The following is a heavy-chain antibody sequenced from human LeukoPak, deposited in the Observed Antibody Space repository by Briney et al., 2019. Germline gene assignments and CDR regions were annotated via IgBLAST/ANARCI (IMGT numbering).Heavy chain of an antibody. D-gene: IGHD6-13*01. CDR2: ISSSSSYI. CDR1: GFTFSSYS. J-gene: IGHJ6*03. CDR3: ARVWDTPSYSSSLAMDV. V-gene: IGHV3-21*01. Sequence: GGSLRLSCAASGFTFSSYSMNWVRQAPGKGLEWVSSISSSSSYIYYADSVKGRFTISRDNAKNSLYLQMNSLRAEDTAVYYCARVWDTPSYSSSLAMDVWGKGTTVTVSS.